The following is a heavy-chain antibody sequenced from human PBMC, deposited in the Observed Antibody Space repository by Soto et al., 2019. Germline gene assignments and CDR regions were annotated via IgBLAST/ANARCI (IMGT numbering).Heavy chain of an antibody. CDR2: IIPIFGTA. D-gene: IGHD4-4*01. J-gene: IGHJ6*01. CDR1: GGTFSSYA. V-gene: IGHV1-69*12. CDR3: ASSVAKYYYYGMDV. Sequence: QVQLVQSGAEVKKPGSSVKVSCKASGGTFSSYAISWVLQAPGQGLEWMGGIIPIFGTANYAQQFQGRVTITADEYTSTAYTELSSVRSEDTAEYYCASSVAKYYYYGMDVWGQGTTVTVSS.